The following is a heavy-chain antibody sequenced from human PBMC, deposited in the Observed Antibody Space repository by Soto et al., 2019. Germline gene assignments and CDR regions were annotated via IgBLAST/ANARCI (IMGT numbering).Heavy chain of an antibody. Sequence: EVPLVESGGGLVQPGGSLRLSCAASGFTFSSYSMNWVRQAPGKGLEWVSYIIRIISTIYYADSVKGRFTISRDNAKNSLYLQMNSLRAEDTAVYYCARDKGRSPLDYWGQGTLVTVSS. V-gene: IGHV3-48*01. CDR2: IIRIISTI. D-gene: IGHD2-15*01. CDR1: GFTFSSYS. J-gene: IGHJ4*02. CDR3: ARDKGRSPLDY.